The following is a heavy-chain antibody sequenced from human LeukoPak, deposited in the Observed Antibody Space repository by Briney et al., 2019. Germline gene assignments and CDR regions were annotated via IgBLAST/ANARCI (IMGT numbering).Heavy chain of an antibody. D-gene: IGHD3-3*01. CDR1: GYTFTSYA. CDR2: INAGNGNT. J-gene: IGHJ4*02. V-gene: IGHV1-3*01. CDR3: ASAFWSGYYLDY. Sequence: ASVKVSCKASGYTFTSYAMHWVRQAPGQRLEWMGWINAGNGNTKYSEEFQGRVTISRDTSASTAYMELSSLRFEDTAVYYCASAFWSGYYLDYWGQGTLVTVSS.